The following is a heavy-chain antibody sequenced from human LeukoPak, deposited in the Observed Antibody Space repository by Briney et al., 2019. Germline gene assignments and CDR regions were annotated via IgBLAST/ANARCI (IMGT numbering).Heavy chain of an antibody. D-gene: IGHD3-10*01. V-gene: IGHV1-69*04. J-gene: IGHJ4*02. CDR2: IIPILGIA. Sequence: SVKVSCKASGGTFSSYAISWVRQAPGQGLEWMGRIIPILGIANYAQKFQGRVTITADKSTSTAYMGLSSLRSEDTAVYYCARAGINYGSGSIDYWGQGTLVTVSS. CDR3: ARAGINYGSGSIDY. CDR1: GGTFSSYA.